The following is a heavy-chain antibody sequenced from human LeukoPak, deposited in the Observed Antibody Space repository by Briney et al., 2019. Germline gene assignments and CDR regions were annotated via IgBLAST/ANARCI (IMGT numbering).Heavy chain of an antibody. CDR3: ARWRDGYNYYFDY. CDR2: IKQDGSEK. CDR1: GFTFSSYW. Sequence: QPGGSLRLSCAASGFTFSSYWMSWVRQAPGKGLEWVANIKQDGSEKYYADSVKGRFTISRDNARNSLYLQMNSLRAEDTAVYYCARWRDGYNYYFDYWGQGTLVTVSS. J-gene: IGHJ4*02. V-gene: IGHV3-7*01. D-gene: IGHD5-24*01.